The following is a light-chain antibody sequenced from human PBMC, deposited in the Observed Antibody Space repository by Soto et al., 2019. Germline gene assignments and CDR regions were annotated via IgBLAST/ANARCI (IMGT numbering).Light chain of an antibody. V-gene: IGKV3-20*01. CDR1: QSVSSSF. J-gene: IGKJ4*01. CDR2: DTS. CDR3: QQFGGSPQVS. Sequence: EIVLTQSPGTLSLSPGERATLSCRASQSVSSSFLTWYQQKPGQAPRLLIYDTSTRATGIPDRFTGSGYGTDFTLTIDRLEPEDFVVYYCQQFGGSPQVSFGGGTKVEIK.